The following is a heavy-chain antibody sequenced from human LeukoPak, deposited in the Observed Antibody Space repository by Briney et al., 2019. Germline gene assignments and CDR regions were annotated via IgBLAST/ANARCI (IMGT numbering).Heavy chain of an antibody. J-gene: IGHJ4*02. CDR3: ARKSYYGDYYFDY. V-gene: IGHV1-69*06. D-gene: IGHD4-17*01. CDR1: GGTFSSYA. Sequence: SVKVSCKASGGTFSSYAISWVRQAPGQGLEWMGGIIPIFGTANYAQKFQGRVTITADKSTSTAYMELSSLRSEDTAVYYCARKSYYGDYYFDYWGQGTLVTVSS. CDR2: IIPIFGTA.